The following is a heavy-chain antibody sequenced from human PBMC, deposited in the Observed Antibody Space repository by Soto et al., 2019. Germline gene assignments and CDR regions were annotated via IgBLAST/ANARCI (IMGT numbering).Heavy chain of an antibody. Sequence: QVQLVQSGAEMKKPGSSVKVSCQSSGGTFNTYAMNWVRQAPGQGPEWMGDISPMFGAANYAPTIQGRVTITADESTGTSYMQLSSLTSEDTALYYCAREVQVHTPAFVYWGQGTLVNVSS. V-gene: IGHV1-69*19. CDR3: AREVQVHTPAFVY. CDR1: GGTFNTYA. D-gene: IGHD3-10*01. J-gene: IGHJ4*02. CDR2: ISPMFGAA.